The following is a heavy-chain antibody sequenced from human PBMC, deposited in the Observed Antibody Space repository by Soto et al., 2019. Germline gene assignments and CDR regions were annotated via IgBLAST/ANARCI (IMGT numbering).Heavy chain of an antibody. CDR1: GYTFSSYG. V-gene: IGHV1-18*01. CDR3: AREGIGVYYYEGMDV. J-gene: IGHJ6*02. Sequence: QVQLEQSGAEVKKPGASVKVSCKASGYTFSSYGISWVRQAPGQGLEWMGWISGYNGNTNYELKFQDRVTMTTDTSTNTAYMELRSLRSDDTALYYCAREGIGVYYYEGMDVWGQGTTVTVSS. D-gene: IGHD6-19*01. CDR2: ISGYNGNT.